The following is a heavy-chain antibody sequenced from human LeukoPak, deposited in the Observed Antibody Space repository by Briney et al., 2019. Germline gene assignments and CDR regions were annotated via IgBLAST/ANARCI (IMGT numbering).Heavy chain of an antibody. CDR1: GFTFSPHW. CDR2: ITGDGRNT. Sequence: PGGSPRLSCAASGFTFSPHWMHWVRQAPGKGLEWVSRITGDGRNTIYADSVKGRFTISRDNSKNTLYLQMDSLRGDDTALYYCARDGSGYNFDYWGQGTLVTVSS. D-gene: IGHD5-24*01. J-gene: IGHJ4*02. CDR3: ARDGSGYNFDY. V-gene: IGHV3-74*01.